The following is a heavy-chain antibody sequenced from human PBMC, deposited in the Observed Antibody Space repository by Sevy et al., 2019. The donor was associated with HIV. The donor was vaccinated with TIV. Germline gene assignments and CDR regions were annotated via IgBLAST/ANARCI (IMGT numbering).Heavy chain of an antibody. J-gene: IGHJ4*02. Sequence: GGSLRLSCVASGFTFSDHYMEWVRQAPGKGLEWVGRTRNKADGYTTEYAASVKGRFTISRDDSKNSLYVQMNSLKTEEEAVYYCSTHAGIAAAGRVFDYWDQGTLVAVSS. D-gene: IGHD6-25*01. CDR3: STHAGIAAAGRVFDY. V-gene: IGHV3-72*01. CDR2: TRNKADGYTT. CDR1: GFTFSDHY.